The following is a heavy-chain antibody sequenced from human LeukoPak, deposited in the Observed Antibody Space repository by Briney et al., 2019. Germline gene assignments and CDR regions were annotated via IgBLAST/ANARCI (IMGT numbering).Heavy chain of an antibody. D-gene: IGHD5-12*01. J-gene: IGHJ4*02. CDR1: GDPISSYSDYSNYK. CDR3: AREYSGFDY. Sequence: SETLSLTCTVSGDPISSYSDYSNYKWTWIRQPPGKGLEWIGYVYYSGSTNYNPSLRSRVTISVDTSKNQFSLKLTSVTAADTAVCYCAREYSGFDYWGQGTLVTVSS. CDR2: VYYSGST. V-gene: IGHV4-61*01.